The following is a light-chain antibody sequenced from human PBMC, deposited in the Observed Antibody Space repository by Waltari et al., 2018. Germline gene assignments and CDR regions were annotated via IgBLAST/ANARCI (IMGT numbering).Light chain of an antibody. J-gene: IGLJ1*01. CDR2: ECS. V-gene: IGLV2-8*01. CDR3: SSYAGSNNYV. CDR1: SSDVGGYNY. Sequence: QSALTQPPSASGSPGQSVTISCTGTSSDVGGYNYVSWYQQHPGKAPKLVIYECSKRPAGVADRFAGSKSGNTASRTVSGLQAEDEADYYCSSYAGSNNYVFGTGTKVTVL.